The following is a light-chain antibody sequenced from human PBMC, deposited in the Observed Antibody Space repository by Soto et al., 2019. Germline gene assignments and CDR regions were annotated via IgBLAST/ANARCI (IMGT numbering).Light chain of an antibody. CDR3: QQYNNWPS. Sequence: EIWLAQSPGTLSLSPGERATLSCRASQSVTNSFLAWYQQKPGQAPRLLIYGASRRATGIPDRFTGSGSGTEFTLTISSLQSEDFAAYYCQQYNNWPSVGHGTRLEIK. V-gene: IGKV3-20*01. J-gene: IGKJ5*01. CDR1: QSVTNSF. CDR2: GAS.